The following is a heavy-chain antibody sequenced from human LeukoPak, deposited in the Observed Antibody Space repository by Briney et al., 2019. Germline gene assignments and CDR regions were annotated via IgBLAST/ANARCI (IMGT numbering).Heavy chain of an antibody. Sequence: ASVTVSCTASGYTFTDYYIHWVRQAPGQGLEWMGWINPNSGGTNYAQKFQGRVTMTRDTSISTAFMELSRLRSDDTAVYYCARAFFFGGSYSFDYWGQGTLVTVSS. D-gene: IGHD1-26*01. V-gene: IGHV1-2*02. CDR1: GYTFTDYY. CDR2: INPNSGGT. J-gene: IGHJ4*02. CDR3: ARAFFFGGSYSFDY.